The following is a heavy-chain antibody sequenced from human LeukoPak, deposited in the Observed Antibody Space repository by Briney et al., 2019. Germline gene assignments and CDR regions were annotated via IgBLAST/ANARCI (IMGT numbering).Heavy chain of an antibody. CDR3: ARLIWFGELSEYYYYMDV. V-gene: IGHV3-7*01. CDR1: GFTFSSYW. J-gene: IGHJ6*03. D-gene: IGHD3-10*01. CDR2: IKQDGSEK. Sequence: GGSLRLSCAASGFTFSSYWMSWVRHAPGKGLEWVAYIKQDGSEKYYVDSVKGRFTISRDNAKNSLYLQMNSLRAEDTAVYYCARLIWFGELSEYYYYMDVWGKGTTVTVSS.